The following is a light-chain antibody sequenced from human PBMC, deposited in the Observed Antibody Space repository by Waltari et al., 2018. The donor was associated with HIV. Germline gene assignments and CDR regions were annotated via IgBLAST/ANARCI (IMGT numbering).Light chain of an antibody. CDR3: KQYADLPRT. Sequence: DIQMTQSPSSMSASVGDRVTITSQASQDVRHYLNWYQQKPGKSPKLLIFSASNLQTGVPARFSGSGSGTYFTLTISSLQPEDIATYYCKQYADLPRTFGGGAKLEIK. V-gene: IGKV1-33*01. CDR1: QDVRHY. J-gene: IGKJ4*02. CDR2: SAS.